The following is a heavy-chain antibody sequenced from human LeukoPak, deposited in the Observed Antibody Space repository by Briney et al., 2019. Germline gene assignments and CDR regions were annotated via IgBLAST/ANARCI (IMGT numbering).Heavy chain of an antibody. V-gene: IGHV4-59*01. CDR3: ARHYYYYYMDV. Sequence: PSETLSLTCTVSGGSISSYYWSWIRQPPGKGLEWIGYIYYSGSTNYNPSLKSRVTISVDTFKNQFSLKLSSVTAADTAVYYCARHYYYYYMDVWGKGTTVTVSS. CDR2: IYYSGST. J-gene: IGHJ6*03. CDR1: GGSISSYY.